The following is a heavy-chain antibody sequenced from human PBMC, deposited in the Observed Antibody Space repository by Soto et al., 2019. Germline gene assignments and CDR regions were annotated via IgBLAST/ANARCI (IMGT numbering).Heavy chain of an antibody. Sequence: SETLSLTCTVSGGSISSSSYYWGWIRQPPGKGLEWIGSIYYSGSTYYNPSLKSRVTISVDTSKNQFSLKLSSVTAADTAVYYCASKKQQLHFDYWGQGTLVTVSS. CDR3: ASKKQQLHFDY. D-gene: IGHD6-13*01. J-gene: IGHJ4*02. V-gene: IGHV4-39*01. CDR1: GGSISSSSYY. CDR2: IYYSGST.